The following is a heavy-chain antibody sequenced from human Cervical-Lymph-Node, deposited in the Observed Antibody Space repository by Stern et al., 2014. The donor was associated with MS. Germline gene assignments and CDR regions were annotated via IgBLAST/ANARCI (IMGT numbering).Heavy chain of an antibody. CDR3: ASGPDSYGFSY. V-gene: IGHV5-51*01. CDR1: GYSFTTYW. Sequence: EVQLVESGAEVKKPGESLKISCKGSGYSFTTYWIGWVSQMAGKGLEWMGIIYPGDSDTRYSPSFQGQVTMSADKSIRTAYLQWSSLKASDTAMYYCASGPDSYGFSYWGQGTLVTVSP. D-gene: IGHD5-18*01. J-gene: IGHJ4*02. CDR2: IYPGDSDT.